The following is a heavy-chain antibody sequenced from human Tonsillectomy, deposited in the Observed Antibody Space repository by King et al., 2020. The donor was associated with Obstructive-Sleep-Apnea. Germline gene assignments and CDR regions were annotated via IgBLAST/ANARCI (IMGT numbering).Heavy chain of an antibody. CDR3: ARDHFRNTIFGVVIDPGFDY. V-gene: IGHV3-30*04. Sequence: VQLVESGGGVVQPGRSLRLSCAASGFTFSSYAMHWVRQAPGKGLEWVAVISYDGSNKYYADSVKGRFTISRANSKNTLYLQMNSLRAEDTAVYYCARDHFRNTIFGVVIDPGFDYWGQGPLVTVSS. D-gene: IGHD3-3*01. CDR1: GFTFSSYA. J-gene: IGHJ4*02. CDR2: ISYDGSNK.